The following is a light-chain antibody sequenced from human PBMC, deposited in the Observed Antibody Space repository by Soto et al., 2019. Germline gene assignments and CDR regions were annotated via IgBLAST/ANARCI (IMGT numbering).Light chain of an antibody. Sequence: SYELTQPPSVSVAPGQTARITCGGDNIGSKSVHWYQQKPGQAPVVVVYDDSDRPSGIPERFSGSNSGNTATLTITRGEAGDEADYFCQVWDSSGDHWVFGGGTQLTVL. V-gene: IGLV3-21*02. J-gene: IGLJ3*02. CDR1: NIGSKS. CDR3: QVWDSSGDHWV. CDR2: DDS.